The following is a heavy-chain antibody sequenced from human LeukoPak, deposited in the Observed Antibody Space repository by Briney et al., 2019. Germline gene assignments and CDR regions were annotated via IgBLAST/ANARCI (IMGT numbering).Heavy chain of an antibody. CDR3: ARYRDAFSYFDY. Sequence: PSETLSLTCTVSGGSITSYYWSWIRQPPGKGLEWIGYIYYIGSTDYSPSLKSRVTISVDTSKSQFSLKLYSVTPADTAVYYCARYRDAFSYFDYWGQGTLVTVSS. CDR1: GGSITSYY. CDR2: IYYIGST. D-gene: IGHD3/OR15-3a*01. V-gene: IGHV4-59*01. J-gene: IGHJ4*02.